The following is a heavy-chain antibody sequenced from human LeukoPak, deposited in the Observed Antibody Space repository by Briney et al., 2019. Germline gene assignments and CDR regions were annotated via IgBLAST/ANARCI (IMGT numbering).Heavy chain of an antibody. D-gene: IGHD3-22*01. Sequence: SETLSLTCAVYGGSFSGYYWSWIRQPPGKGLEWIGEINHSGSTNYNPSLKSRVTISVDTPKNQFSLKLSSVTAADTAVYYCARGSGYYDSSGYYPDAFDIWGQGTMVTVSS. CDR3: ARGSGYYDSSGYYPDAFDI. V-gene: IGHV4-34*01. CDR1: GGSFSGYY. J-gene: IGHJ3*02. CDR2: INHSGST.